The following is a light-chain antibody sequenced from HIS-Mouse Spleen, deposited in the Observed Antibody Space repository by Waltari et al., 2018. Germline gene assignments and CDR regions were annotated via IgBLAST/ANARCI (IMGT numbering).Light chain of an antibody. Sequence: QSALTQPPSASGSPGQSVTISCTGTSSDVGGYNYVSWYQQHPGTAPKLMIYEVSRGPSWVPYRLSVSKYGNTASLTVSGLQAEDEADYYCSSYAGSNNYVFGTGTKVTVL. CDR2: EVS. CDR3: SSYAGSNNYV. J-gene: IGLJ1*01. V-gene: IGLV2-8*01. CDR1: SSDVGGYNY.